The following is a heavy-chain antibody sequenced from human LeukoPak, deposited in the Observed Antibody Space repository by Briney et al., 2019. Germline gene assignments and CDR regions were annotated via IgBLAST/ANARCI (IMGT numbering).Heavy chain of an antibody. V-gene: IGHV1-69*13. J-gene: IGHJ4*02. CDR3: AGNSRTTGSFDY. CDR1: GGTFSSYA. D-gene: IGHD4-17*01. CDR2: IIPIFGTA. Sequence: ASVKVSCKASGGTFSSYAISWVRQAPGQGLEWMGGIIPIFGTANYAQKFQGRVTITADESTSTAYMELSSLRSEDTAAYYCAGNSRTTGSFDYWGQGTLVTVSS.